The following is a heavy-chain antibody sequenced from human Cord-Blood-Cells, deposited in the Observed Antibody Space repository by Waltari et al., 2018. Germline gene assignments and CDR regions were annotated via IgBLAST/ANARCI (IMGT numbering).Heavy chain of an antibody. Sequence: QVQLVQSGAEVKKPGASVKVSCQASGYTFTGSYMHWVRPAPGQGLEWMGWINPNSGGTNYAQKFQGRVTMTRDTSISTAYMELSRLRSDDTAVYYCARAIVGATYNWFDPWGQGTLVTVSS. CDR1: GYTFTGSY. D-gene: IGHD1-26*01. CDR2: INPNSGGT. CDR3: ARAIVGATYNWFDP. J-gene: IGHJ5*02. V-gene: IGHV1-2*02.